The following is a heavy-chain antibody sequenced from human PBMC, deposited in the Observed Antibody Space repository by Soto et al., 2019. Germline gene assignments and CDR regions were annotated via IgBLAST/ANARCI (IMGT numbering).Heavy chain of an antibody. CDR1: GFPFSTYP. CDR2: INSASTTT. J-gene: IGHJ4*02. CDR3: TRDLSH. Sequence: DVQLVESGGGLVQPGGSLRLSCAASGFPFSTYPMHWVRQAPGKGLEWISYINSASTTTFHADSVKGRFTVSRDNAKNSRYLQLTILRHDDTAVYYCTRDLSHWCQGTLVTVSS. V-gene: IGHV3-48*02.